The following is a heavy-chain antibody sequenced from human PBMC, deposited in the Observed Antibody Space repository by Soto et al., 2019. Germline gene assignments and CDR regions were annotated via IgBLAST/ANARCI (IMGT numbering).Heavy chain of an antibody. CDR1: GFTFRAYT. J-gene: IGHJ4*02. D-gene: IGHD2-21*02. CDR2: IDGRDGT. V-gene: IGHV3-23*01. Sequence: EVQLLESGGGLVQPGGSLRLSCAGSGFTFRAYTMAWVRQAPGKGLEWVSGIDGRDGTYYADSVKGRFNISRDSSRNTLFLQMKSLRADDTAVYYCAENGPVTARIRFDYWGQGALVTVS. CDR3: AENGPVTARIRFDY.